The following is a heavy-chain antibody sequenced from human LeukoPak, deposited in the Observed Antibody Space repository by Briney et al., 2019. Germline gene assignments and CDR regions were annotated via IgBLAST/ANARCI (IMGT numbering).Heavy chain of an antibody. CDR1: GFTFSSYG. Sequence: GGSLRLSCAASGFTFSSYGMHWVRQAPGKGLEWVAVISYDGSNKYYADSVKGRFTISRDNSKNTLYLQMNSLRAEDTAVYYCAKDPSYSGYDSGLDYWSQGTLVTVSS. J-gene: IGHJ4*02. CDR3: AKDPSYSGYDSGLDY. V-gene: IGHV3-30*18. D-gene: IGHD5-12*01. CDR2: ISYDGSNK.